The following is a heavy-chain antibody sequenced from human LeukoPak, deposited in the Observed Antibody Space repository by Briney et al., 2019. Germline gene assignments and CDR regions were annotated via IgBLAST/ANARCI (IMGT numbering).Heavy chain of an antibody. Sequence: SVKVSCKASGATFNNYVITWVRQAPGQGLEWMAMIIPSLDIVNYAQTFQDRLTITADKSTSIAYMELSSLRSEDTPVYYRARDKRKGYGDYKRDYYYYMDVWGKGTTVTVSS. CDR2: IIPSLDIV. CDR3: ARDKRKGYGDYKRDYYYYMDV. D-gene: IGHD4-17*01. J-gene: IGHJ6*03. V-gene: IGHV1-69*04. CDR1: GATFNNYV.